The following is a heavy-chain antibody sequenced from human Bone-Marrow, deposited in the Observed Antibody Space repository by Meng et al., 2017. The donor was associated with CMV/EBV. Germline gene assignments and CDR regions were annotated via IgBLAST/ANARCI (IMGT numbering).Heavy chain of an antibody. CDR1: GFTFSSYW. Sequence: GESLKISCAASGFTFSSYWMHWVRQAPGKGLVWVSRINSDGSSTSYADSVKGRFTITRDNTKNTLYLQMNSLRAEGTAVYYCARVGVGYSYGSDYWGQGTLVTVSS. J-gene: IGHJ4*02. V-gene: IGHV3-74*01. CDR2: INSDGSST. D-gene: IGHD5-18*01. CDR3: ARVGVGYSYGSDY.